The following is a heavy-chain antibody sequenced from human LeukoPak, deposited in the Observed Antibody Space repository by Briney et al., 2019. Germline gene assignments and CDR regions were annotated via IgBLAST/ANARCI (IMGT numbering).Heavy chain of an antibody. D-gene: IGHD6-19*01. CDR1: GGTFSSYA. CDR3: ARERRSSQYSSGWTNFDY. J-gene: IGHJ4*02. Sequence: ASVNVSCKASGGTFSSYAISWVRQAPGQGLEWMGGIIPTFGTANYAQKFQGRVTITADESTSTAYMELSSLRSEDTAVYYCARERRSSQYSSGWTNFDYWGQGTLVTVSS. V-gene: IGHV1-69*13. CDR2: IIPTFGTA.